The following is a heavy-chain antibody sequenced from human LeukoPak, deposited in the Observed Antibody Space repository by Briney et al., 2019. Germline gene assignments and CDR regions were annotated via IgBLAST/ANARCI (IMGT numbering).Heavy chain of an antibody. Sequence: PSETLSLTCAVYGGSFSGYYWNWIRQPPGKGLEWIGEINHSGSTNYNPSLKRRVTISIDTSKNQFSLKLRFVTAADTAVYYCARGNRGDNWNDPVIAFDTWGQGTMVTVSS. J-gene: IGHJ3*02. CDR2: INHSGST. CDR3: ARGNRGDNWNDPVIAFDT. CDR1: GGSFSGYY. D-gene: IGHD1-1*01. V-gene: IGHV4-34*01.